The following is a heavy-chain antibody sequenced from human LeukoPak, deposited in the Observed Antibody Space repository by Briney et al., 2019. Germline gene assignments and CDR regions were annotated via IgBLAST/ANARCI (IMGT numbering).Heavy chain of an antibody. CDR1: GYTFTDYT. Sequence: ASVKASCTASGYTFTDYTMHWLRQAPGQRLDWMGWINGGSGNTKYSPEFQGRVTITRDTSASTAYMELSSLRSEDTAVYYCANPRYDSSGYYYVDWGQGTLVTVSS. J-gene: IGHJ4*02. CDR2: INGGSGNT. D-gene: IGHD3-22*01. CDR3: ANPRYDSSGYYYVD. V-gene: IGHV1-3*01.